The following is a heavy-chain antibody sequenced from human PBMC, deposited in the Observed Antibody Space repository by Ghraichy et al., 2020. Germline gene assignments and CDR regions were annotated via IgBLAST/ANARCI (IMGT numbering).Heavy chain of an antibody. D-gene: IGHD6-13*01. CDR3: AKDTAVGSWYYYNIPGGGFDS. Sequence: GGSLRLSCAASGFTFSSYGMHWVRQAPGKGLEWVAVISYDGSNKYYADSVKGRFTISRDNSKNTLYLQMNSLRAEDTAVYYCAKDTAVGSWYYYNIPGGGFDSWGQGTLVTVSS. CDR1: GFTFSSYG. V-gene: IGHV3-30*18. CDR2: ISYDGSNK. J-gene: IGHJ4*02.